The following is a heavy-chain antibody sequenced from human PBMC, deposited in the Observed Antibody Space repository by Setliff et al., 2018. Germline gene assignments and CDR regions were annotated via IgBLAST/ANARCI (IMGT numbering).Heavy chain of an antibody. CDR1: GASINNHF. Sequence: SETLSLTCTVSGASINNHFWSWIRQPPGKGLEWIGYLSHSGSSNYNPSLKSRVTMLVDTSKNQFSLKLSSGNGADTAVYYCARLSWNGLRYSGLDVWGQGTTVTVSS. CDR2: LSHSGSS. J-gene: IGHJ6*02. V-gene: IGHV4-59*11. CDR3: ARLSWNGLRYSGLDV. D-gene: IGHD3-3*01.